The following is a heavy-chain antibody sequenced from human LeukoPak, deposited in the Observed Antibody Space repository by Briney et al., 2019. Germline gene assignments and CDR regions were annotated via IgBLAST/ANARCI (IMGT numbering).Heavy chain of an antibody. V-gene: IGHV3-7*01. J-gene: IGHJ4*02. CDR2: KKEDGSGS. CDR1: GFSFSYYW. CDR3: AKGGVVGTRYYFDS. Sequence: GGSLRLSCAASGFSFSYYWMSWVRQAPGKGLEWVANKKEDGSGSSYVDSVKGRFTISRDNAKNSLYLQMNSLRAEDTAAYYCAKGGVVGTRYYFDSWGQGTLVTVSS. D-gene: IGHD2-15*01.